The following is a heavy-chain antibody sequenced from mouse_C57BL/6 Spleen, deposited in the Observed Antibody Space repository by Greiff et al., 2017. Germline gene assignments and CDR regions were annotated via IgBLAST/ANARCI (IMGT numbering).Heavy chain of an antibody. D-gene: IGHD2-1*01. CDR3: AKGDYGNLFDY. V-gene: IGHV1-85*01. Sequence: VQLQQSGPELVKPGASVKLSCKASGYTFTSYDINWVKQRPGQGLEWIGWIYPRDGSTTYNEKFKGKATLTVDTSSSTAYMELHSLTSEDSAVYFCAKGDYGNLFDYWGQGTTLTVSS. CDR1: GYTFTSYD. CDR2: IYPRDGST. J-gene: IGHJ2*01.